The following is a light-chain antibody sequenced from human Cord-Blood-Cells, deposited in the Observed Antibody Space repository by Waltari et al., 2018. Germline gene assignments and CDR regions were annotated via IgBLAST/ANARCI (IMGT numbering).Light chain of an antibody. CDR2: EGS. J-gene: IGLJ2*01. CDR1: SSDVGSYNL. V-gene: IGLV2-23*01. Sequence: QSALTQPASASGSPGQSITTSCTGTSSDVGSYNLVSRYQQHPGKAPKLMIYEGSKRPSGVSNRFSGSKSGNTASLTISGLQAEDEADYYCCSYAGSSTYVVFGGGTKLTVL. CDR3: CSYAGSSTYVV.